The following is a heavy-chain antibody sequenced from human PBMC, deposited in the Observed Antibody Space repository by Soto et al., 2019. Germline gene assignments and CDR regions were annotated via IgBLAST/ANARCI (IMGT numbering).Heavy chain of an antibody. V-gene: IGHV4-39*01. J-gene: IGHJ4*02. D-gene: IGHD2-21*02. Sequence: PSETLSLTCTVSGGSISSSSYYWGWIRQPPGKGLEWIGSIYYSGSTYYNPSLKSRVTISVDTSKNQFSLKLSSVTAADTAVYYCARYGGNSVVFDYWGQGTLVTVSS. CDR1: GGSISSSSYY. CDR2: IYYSGST. CDR3: ARYGGNSVVFDY.